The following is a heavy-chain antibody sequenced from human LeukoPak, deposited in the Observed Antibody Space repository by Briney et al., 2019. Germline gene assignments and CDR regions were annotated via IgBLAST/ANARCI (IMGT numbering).Heavy chain of an antibody. CDR3: ARFGYSYGFYYFDY. Sequence: GRSLRLSCAASGFTFSSYGMHWVRQAPGKGLEWVAVISYDGSNKYYADSVKGRFTISRDNSKNTLYLQMNSLRAEDTAVYYCARFGYSYGFYYFDYWGQGTLVTVSS. CDR1: GFTFSSYG. J-gene: IGHJ4*02. CDR2: ISYDGSNK. V-gene: IGHV3-30*03. D-gene: IGHD5-18*01.